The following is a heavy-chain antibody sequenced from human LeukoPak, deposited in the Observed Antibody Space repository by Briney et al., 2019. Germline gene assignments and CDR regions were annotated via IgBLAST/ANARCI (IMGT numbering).Heavy chain of an antibody. Sequence: SETLSLTCTVSGGSITSYYWSWIRQPAGKGLEWIGRIYVTESTTYNPSLKSRVTISIDTSKNQFSLKLTSVTAADTAVYYCARGGQLARTPYYYMDVWGKGTTVTVSS. CDR2: IYVTEST. CDR1: GGSITSYY. CDR3: ARGGQLARTPYYYMDV. D-gene: IGHD6-6*01. J-gene: IGHJ6*03. V-gene: IGHV4-4*07.